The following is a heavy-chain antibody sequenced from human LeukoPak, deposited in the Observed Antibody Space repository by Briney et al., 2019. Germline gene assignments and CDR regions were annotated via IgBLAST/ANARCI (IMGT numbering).Heavy chain of an antibody. CDR1: GYSISSGYY. CDR3: ARHAPVQDYFDY. Sequence: NPLETLSLTCAVSGYSISSGYYWGWIRQPPGKGLEWIGSIYHSGSTYYNPSLKSRVTISVDTSKNQFSLKLSSVTAADTAVYYCARHAPVQDYFDYWGQGTLVTVSS. J-gene: IGHJ4*02. D-gene: IGHD2-2*01. CDR2: IYHSGST. V-gene: IGHV4-38-2*01.